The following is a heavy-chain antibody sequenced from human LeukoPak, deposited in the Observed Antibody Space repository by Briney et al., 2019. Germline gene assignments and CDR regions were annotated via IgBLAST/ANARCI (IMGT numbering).Heavy chain of an antibody. J-gene: IGHJ5*02. CDR2: ISYDGSNK. Sequence: GGSLRLSCAASGFTFSSYGMHWVRQAPGKGLEWVAVISYDGSNKYYADSVKGRFTISRDNSKNTLYLQMNSLRAEDTAVYYCASGPLDSDWFDPWGQGTLVTVSS. V-gene: IGHV3-30*03. D-gene: IGHD1-26*01. CDR1: GFTFSSYG. CDR3: ASGPLDSDWFDP.